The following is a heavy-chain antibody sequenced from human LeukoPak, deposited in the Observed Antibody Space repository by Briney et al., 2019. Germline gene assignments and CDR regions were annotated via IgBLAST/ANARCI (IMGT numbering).Heavy chain of an antibody. V-gene: IGHV4-59*01. CDR3: ARDRHYYDSSGYYAGFDY. D-gene: IGHD3-22*01. J-gene: IGHJ4*02. CDR2: IHYSGST. CDR1: SDSINNY. Sequence: PSETLSLTCTVSSDSINNYWSWIRQPPGKGLEWIGYIHYSGSTNYNPSLQSRVTISVDTSKNQFSLKLSSVTAADTAVYYCARDRHYYDSSGYYAGFDYWGQGTLVTVSS.